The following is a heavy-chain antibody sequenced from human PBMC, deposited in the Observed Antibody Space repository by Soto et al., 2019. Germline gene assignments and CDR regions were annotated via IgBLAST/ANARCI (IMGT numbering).Heavy chain of an antibody. V-gene: IGHV4-61*01. Sequence: SETLSLTCTVSGGPVSSTPYFWNWIRQSPGKGLEWIGYISDTETTNYNPSLKSRVTITLDSSKNQFSLKVTSVTAADTAVYYCARDRYNWNDPNYYYGMDVWGQGTTVTVSS. D-gene: IGHD1-1*01. J-gene: IGHJ6*02. CDR3: ARDRYNWNDPNYYYGMDV. CDR1: GGPVSSTPYF. CDR2: ISDTETT.